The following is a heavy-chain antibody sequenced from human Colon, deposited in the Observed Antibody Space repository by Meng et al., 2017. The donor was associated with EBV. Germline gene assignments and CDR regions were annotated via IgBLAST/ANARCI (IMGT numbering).Heavy chain of an antibody. CDR3: ARRTTVNLRSFDS. D-gene: IGHD4-17*01. Sequence: QVTTQQWGVGLLKASETLSLTCAVSGGSFSGYYWSWIRQAPGKGLEWIGEINHSGSTKFNPSLESRVSISVDTSENQVSLKLTSVTAADTAVYYCARRTTVNLRSFDSWGQGTLVTVSS. CDR2: INHSGST. J-gene: IGHJ4*02. V-gene: IGHV4-34*01. CDR1: GGSFSGYY.